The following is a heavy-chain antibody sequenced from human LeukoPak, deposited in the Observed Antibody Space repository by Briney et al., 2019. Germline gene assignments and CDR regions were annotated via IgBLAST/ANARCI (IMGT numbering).Heavy chain of an antibody. CDR1: GFTFSSYA. D-gene: IGHD3-22*01. J-gene: IGHJ4*02. Sequence: PGRSLRLSCAASGFTFSSYAMRWVRQAPGKGLEWVAVISYDGSNKYYADSVKGRFTISRDNSKNTLYLQMNSLRAEDTAVYYCARAPYDSSGYYYVDYWGQGTLVTVSS. V-gene: IGHV3-30-3*01. CDR2: ISYDGSNK. CDR3: ARAPYDSSGYYYVDY.